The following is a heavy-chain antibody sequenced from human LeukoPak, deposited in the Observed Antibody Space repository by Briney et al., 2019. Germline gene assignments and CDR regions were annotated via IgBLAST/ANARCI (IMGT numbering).Heavy chain of an antibody. J-gene: IGHJ5*02. Sequence: SETLSLTCTVSGGSISSGGYYWSWLRQHPGKGLEWIGYIYYSGSTYYNPSLKSRVTISVDTSKNQFSLKLSSVTAADTAVYYCARAHIVVVTAVNWFDPWGQGTLVTVSS. CDR3: ARAHIVVVTAVNWFDP. V-gene: IGHV4-31*03. CDR2: IYYSGST. CDR1: GGSISSGGYY. D-gene: IGHD2-21*02.